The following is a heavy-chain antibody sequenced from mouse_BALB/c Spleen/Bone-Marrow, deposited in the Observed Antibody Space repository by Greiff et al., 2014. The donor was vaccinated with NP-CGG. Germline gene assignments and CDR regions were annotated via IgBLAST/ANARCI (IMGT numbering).Heavy chain of an antibody. D-gene: IGHD2-14*01. Sequence: EVQLVESGGGLVKPGGSLKLSCAASGFTFSDYYMYWVRRTPEKRLEWVATISDGGSYTYYPDSVKGRFTISRDIAKNNLYLQMSSLKSEDTAMYYCARDRGVQGYAMDYWGQGTSVTVSS. J-gene: IGHJ4*01. CDR1: GFTFSDYY. V-gene: IGHV5-4*02. CDR2: ISDGGSYT. CDR3: ARDRGVQGYAMDY.